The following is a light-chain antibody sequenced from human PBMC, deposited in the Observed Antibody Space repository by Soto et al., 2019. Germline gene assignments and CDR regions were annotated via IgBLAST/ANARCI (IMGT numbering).Light chain of an antibody. Sequence: EIVLTQSPGTLPLSPGERATLSCRASQSVSSSYLAWYQQKPGQPPRLLIYGASSRATGIPDRFSGSGAGTDFTLTIIRLVPEDYAVYYCHQYGSSPWTFGQGTKVEIK. CDR3: HQYGSSPWT. CDR1: QSVSSSY. V-gene: IGKV3-20*01. CDR2: GAS. J-gene: IGKJ1*01.